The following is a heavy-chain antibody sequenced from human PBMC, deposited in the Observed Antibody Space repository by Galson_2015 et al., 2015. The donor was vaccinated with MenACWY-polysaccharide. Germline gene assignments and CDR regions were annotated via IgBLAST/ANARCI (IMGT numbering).Heavy chain of an antibody. V-gene: IGHV3-7*01. CDR2: IKEDGSEK. J-gene: IGHJ6*02. CDR1: GLTFSNWW. Sequence: SLRLSCAASGLTFSNWWMTWVRQSPGKGLEWVASIKEDGSEKYYVDSVKGRFTISRDNAKDSLYLQMNSLRAEDTAVYFCARGHLGLGVWGQGTTVTVSS. CDR3: ARGHLGLGV.